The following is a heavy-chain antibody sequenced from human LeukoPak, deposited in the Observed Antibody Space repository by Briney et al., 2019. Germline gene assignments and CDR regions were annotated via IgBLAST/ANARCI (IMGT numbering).Heavy chain of an antibody. CDR3: IRDRRHYCSGGSCYYYAMDV. Sequence: GGSLRLSCITSGFTFGDYGMSWVRQAPGKGLEWVGFIRSRVYGGTTEYGASVKGRFTISRDDSKSIAYLQMNSLEIEDTAVYYCIRDRRHYCSGGSCYYYAMDVWGKGTTVTVSS. D-gene: IGHD2-15*01. V-gene: IGHV3-49*04. J-gene: IGHJ6*04. CDR1: GFTFGDYG. CDR2: IRSRVYGGTT.